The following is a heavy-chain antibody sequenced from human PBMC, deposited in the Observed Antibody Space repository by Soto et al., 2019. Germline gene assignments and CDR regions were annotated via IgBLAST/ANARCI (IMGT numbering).Heavy chain of an antibody. J-gene: IGHJ5*02. CDR3: ARDGVVIYYDSTNPWFDP. Sequence: SETLSLTCTVSGGSISSGDYYWSWIRQPPGKGLEWIGYIYYSGSTYYNPSLKSRVTISVDTSKNQFSLKLSSVTAADTAVYYCARDGVVIYYDSTNPWFDPWGQGTLVTVSS. CDR1: GGSISSGDYY. CDR2: IYYSGST. D-gene: IGHD3-22*01. V-gene: IGHV4-30-4*01.